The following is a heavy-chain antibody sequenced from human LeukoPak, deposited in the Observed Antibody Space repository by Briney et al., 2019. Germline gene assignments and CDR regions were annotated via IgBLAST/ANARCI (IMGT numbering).Heavy chain of an antibody. J-gene: IGHJ4*02. Sequence: PSETLSLTCTVSGYSVSSGYYWGWIRQPPGKGLEWIGSMYHSGDTYYNPSLKSRVTISVDTSKNQFSLKLSSVTAADTAVYYCASGGGGPQDYWGQGTLVTVSS. V-gene: IGHV4-38-2*02. CDR2: MYHSGDT. CDR1: GYSVSSGYY. D-gene: IGHD3-16*01. CDR3: ASGGGGPQDY.